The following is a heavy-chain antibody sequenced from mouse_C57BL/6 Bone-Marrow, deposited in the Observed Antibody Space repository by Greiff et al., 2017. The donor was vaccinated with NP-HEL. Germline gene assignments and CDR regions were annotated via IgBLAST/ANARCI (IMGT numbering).Heavy chain of an antibody. CDR3: ARGRLLADY. CDR1: GYTFTSYT. D-gene: IGHD2-3*01. J-gene: IGHJ2*01. V-gene: IGHV1-4*01. Sequence: VKLVESGAELARPGASVKMSCKASGYTFTSYTMHWVKQRPGQGLEWIGYINPSSGYTKYNQKFKDKATLTADKSSSTAYMQLSSLTSEDSAVYYCARGRLLADYWGQGTTLTVSS. CDR2: INPSSGYT.